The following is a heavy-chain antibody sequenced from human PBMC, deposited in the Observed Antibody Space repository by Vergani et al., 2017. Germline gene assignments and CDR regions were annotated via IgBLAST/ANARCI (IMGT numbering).Heavy chain of an antibody. D-gene: IGHD5-12*01. CDR2: NYSTGST. J-gene: IGHJ4*02. CDR1: GDSISSGVYY. Sequence: QVQLQESGPGLVKPSQTLSLTCSVSGDSISSGVYYWNWIRQHPGKGLECIGYNYSTGSTHHNPSLRRRINMSVDTSKNQFSLKLNSVTAADPAMYYCARMGGYDEGDVCRGDYFVSWGPGILVTVSA. CDR3: ARMGGYDEGDVCRGDYFVS. V-gene: IGHV4-31*03.